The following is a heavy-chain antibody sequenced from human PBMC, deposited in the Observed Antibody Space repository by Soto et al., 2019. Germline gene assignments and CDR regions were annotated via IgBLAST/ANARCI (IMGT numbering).Heavy chain of an antibody. CDR3: ERVGAMGSYYYYYGMDV. CDR2: INSDGSST. CDR1: GFTFSSYW. V-gene: IGHV3-74*01. J-gene: IGHJ6*02. D-gene: IGHD5-18*01. Sequence: GGSLRLSCAASGFTFSSYWMHWVRQAPGKGLVWVSRINSDGSSTSYADSVKGRFTISRDNAKNTLYLQMNSLRAEDTAVYYCERVGAMGSYYYYYGMDVWGQGTTVTV.